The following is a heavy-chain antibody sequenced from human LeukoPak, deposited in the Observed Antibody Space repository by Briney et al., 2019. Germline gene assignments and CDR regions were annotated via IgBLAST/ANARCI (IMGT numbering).Heavy chain of an antibody. Sequence: PGGSLRLSCAASGFTFSSYGMHWVRQAPGKGLEWVAFIRYDGSNKYYADPVKGRFTISRDNSKNTLYLQMNSLRAEDTAVYYCAKTSGYSGYEQNDAFDIWGQGTMVTVSS. V-gene: IGHV3-30*02. CDR3: AKTSGYSGYEQNDAFDI. D-gene: IGHD5-12*01. CDR2: IRYDGSNK. CDR1: GFTFSSYG. J-gene: IGHJ3*02.